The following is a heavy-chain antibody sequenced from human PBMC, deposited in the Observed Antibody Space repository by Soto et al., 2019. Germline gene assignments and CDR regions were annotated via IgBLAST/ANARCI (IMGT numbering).Heavy chain of an antibody. CDR3: ARNGIYYYYMDV. CDR1: GSSVSNSNW. J-gene: IGHJ6*03. V-gene: IGHV4-4*02. CDR2: IYHTGDT. D-gene: IGHD1-1*01. Sequence: HVQLQESGPGLVKPSGTLSLTCVVSGSSVSNSNWLTLVLQPPGKGLEWIGEIYHTGDTNYNPSLMSRVTISIDKSRNQFSLRLGSVTAADTAVYFCARNGIYYYYMDVWGRGTTVTVSS.